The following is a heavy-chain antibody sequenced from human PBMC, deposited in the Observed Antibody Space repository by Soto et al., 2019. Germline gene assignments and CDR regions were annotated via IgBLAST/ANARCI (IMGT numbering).Heavy chain of an antibody. CDR3: ARSHYTYGLLIDY. CDR1: GDSITTNGYH. J-gene: IGHJ4*02. V-gene: IGHV4-39*01. D-gene: IGHD2-8*01. CDR2: VYWTGST. Sequence: SETLSLTCSVSGDSITTNGYHWGWIRQPPGKGLQWIGNVYWTGSTFSHPSLTSRVFISVDTSKNEFSLRLTSVTAADTAVYYCARSHYTYGLLIDYLGPATLVTVSS.